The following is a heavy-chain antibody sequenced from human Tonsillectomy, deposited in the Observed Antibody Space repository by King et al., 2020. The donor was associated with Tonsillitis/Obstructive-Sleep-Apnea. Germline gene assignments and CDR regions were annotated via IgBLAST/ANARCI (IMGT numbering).Heavy chain of an antibody. Sequence: VQLVQSGAEVKKPGASVKVSCKASGYTLTSYAMHWVRQAPGQRLEWMGWINAGNGNTKYSQRFQGRVTITRDTSASTAYMELSSLRSEETAMNYGARDNVAVAGMGNAFDIWSQGTMVTVSS. J-gene: IGHJ3*02. D-gene: IGHD6-19*01. CDR2: INAGNGNT. V-gene: IGHV1-3*01. CDR1: GYTLTSYA. CDR3: ARDNVAVAGMGNAFDI.